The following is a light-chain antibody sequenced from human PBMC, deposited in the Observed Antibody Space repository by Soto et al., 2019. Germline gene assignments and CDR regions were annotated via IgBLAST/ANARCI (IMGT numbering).Light chain of an antibody. CDR2: EVS. CDR1: SSDVGGYNY. CDR3: ATWDDSLNAWV. Sequence: QSALTQPPSASGSPGQSVTISCTGTSSDVGGYNYVSWYQQHPGKAPKLMIYEVSKRPSGVPDRFSGSKSGNTASLTVSGLQVEDEADYFCATWDDSLNAWVFGGGTKVTVL. J-gene: IGLJ3*02. V-gene: IGLV2-8*01.